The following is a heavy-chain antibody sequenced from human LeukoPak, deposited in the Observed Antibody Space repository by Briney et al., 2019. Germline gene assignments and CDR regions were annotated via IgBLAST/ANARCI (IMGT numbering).Heavy chain of an antibody. V-gene: IGHV3-74*01. Sequence: GGSLRLSCATSGFTLSLAWMHWVRQAPGKGLEWVSRIKYDGSYTNYADSVKGRITISRDNARNTLSLHMISLRAEDTAVYFCVRDGDAYNFDFWGQGVLVTVSS. CDR1: GFTLSLAW. J-gene: IGHJ4*02. D-gene: IGHD5-24*01. CDR3: VRDGDAYNFDF. CDR2: IKYDGSYT.